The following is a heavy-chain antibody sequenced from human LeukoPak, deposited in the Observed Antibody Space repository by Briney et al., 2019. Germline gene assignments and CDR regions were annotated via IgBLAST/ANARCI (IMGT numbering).Heavy chain of an antibody. CDR2: VYYTGST. V-gene: IGHV4-39*01. Sequence: SETLSLTCTVSGASVTSGGFYWAWLRQPPGKGLEWIATVYYTGSTYYTPSLKSRVTISIDTSKNQFSLNLRSVVAPDTAVYYCARHSGSGSLSRPFDPWGRGTLVTVSA. CDR3: ARHSGSGSLSRPFDP. CDR1: GASVTSGGFY. D-gene: IGHD3-10*01. J-gene: IGHJ5*02.